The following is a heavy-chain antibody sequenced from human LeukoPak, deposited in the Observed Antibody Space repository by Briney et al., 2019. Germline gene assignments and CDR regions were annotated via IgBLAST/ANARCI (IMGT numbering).Heavy chain of an antibody. CDR1: GGSISSRNW. V-gene: IGHV4-4*02. J-gene: IGHJ5*02. CDR2: IHHSGRT. CDR3: ARVQPNWFDP. D-gene: IGHD6-13*01. Sequence: PSGTLSLTCAVSGGSISSRNWWSWVRQPPGKGLEWLGEIHHSGRTNYSPSLKSRVTISIDKSKIQFSLKLTSVTAADTAVYYCARVQPNWFDPWGQGTLVTVSS.